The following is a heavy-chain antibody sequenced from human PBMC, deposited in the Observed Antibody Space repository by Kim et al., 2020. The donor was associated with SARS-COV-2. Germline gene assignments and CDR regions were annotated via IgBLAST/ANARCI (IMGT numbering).Heavy chain of an antibody. D-gene: IGHD2-2*01. CDR3: ARGGRGIVVVPADTRFDP. CDR2: IYHSGST. V-gene: IGHV4-38-2*02. Sequence: SETLSLTCTVSGYSISSGYYWGWIRQPPGKGLEWIGSIYHSGSTYYNPSLKSRVTISVDTSKNQFSLKLSSVTAADTAVYYCARGGRGIVVVPADTRFDPWGQGTLVTVSS. CDR1: GYSISSGYY. J-gene: IGHJ5*02.